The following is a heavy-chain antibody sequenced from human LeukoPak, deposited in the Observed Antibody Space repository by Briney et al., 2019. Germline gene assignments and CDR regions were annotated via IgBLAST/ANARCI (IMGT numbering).Heavy chain of an antibody. CDR1: GYTLTELC. J-gene: IGHJ4*02. CDR2: FDPEDGET. D-gene: IGHD6-13*01. V-gene: IGHV1-24*01. Sequence: ASVKVSCKVSGYTLTELCMHWVRQAPGKGLEWMGGFDPEDGETIYAQKFQGRVTMTEDTSTDTAYMELSSLRSEDTAVYYCATDRRHSSSFHFDYWGQGTLVTVSS. CDR3: ATDRRHSSSFHFDY.